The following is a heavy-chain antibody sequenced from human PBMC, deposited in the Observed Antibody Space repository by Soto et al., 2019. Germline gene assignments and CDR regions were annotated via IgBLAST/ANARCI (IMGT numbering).Heavy chain of an antibody. CDR1: GGSISGGGYY. D-gene: IGHD4-17*01. J-gene: IGHJ2*01. V-gene: IGHV4-30-4*01. CDR3: AREIIPLTTDWYFDL. Sequence: QVQLQESGPGLVKPSETLSLTCTVSGGSISGGGYYWSWIRQPPGKGLKWIGYTYDSGSTYYNPSLKSRISISIDTSKNQFSLRLTSVTAADTAVYYCAREIIPLTTDWYFDLWGRGTLVTVSS. CDR2: TYDSGST.